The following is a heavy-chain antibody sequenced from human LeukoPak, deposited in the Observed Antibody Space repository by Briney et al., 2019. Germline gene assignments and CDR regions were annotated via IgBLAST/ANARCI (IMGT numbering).Heavy chain of an antibody. D-gene: IGHD2-2*01. CDR1: GGSISSGGYY. Sequence: SETLSLTCTVSGGSISSGGYYWSWIRQHPGRGLEWIGYIYYSGTTYYNPSLKSRVTISVDTSKNQFSLKLSSVTAADTAVYYCARTLPAAMRSYYYYYMDVWGKGTTVTVSS. CDR3: ARTLPAAMRSYYYYYMDV. CDR2: IYYSGTT. J-gene: IGHJ6*03. V-gene: IGHV4-31*03.